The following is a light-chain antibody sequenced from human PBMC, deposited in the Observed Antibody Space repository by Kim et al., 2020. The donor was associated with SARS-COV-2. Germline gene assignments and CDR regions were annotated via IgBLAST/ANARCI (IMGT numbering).Light chain of an antibody. CDR1: QDIRSY. Sequence: DIQMTQSPSSLSASVGDRVTITCRASQDIRSYVAWFQQEPGRAPRSLIHAASTLQSGVPSRFSGSGSGTEFTLTISSLQPEDFATYYCQQYDSYPLTFGPGTKVDIK. V-gene: IGKV1-16*01. CDR2: AAS. J-gene: IGKJ3*01. CDR3: QQYDSYPLT.